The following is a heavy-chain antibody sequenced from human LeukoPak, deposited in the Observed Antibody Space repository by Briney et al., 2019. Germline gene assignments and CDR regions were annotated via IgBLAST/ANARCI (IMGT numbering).Heavy chain of an antibody. CDR1: GFAFSNYP. V-gene: IGHV3-30-3*01. J-gene: IGHJ3*02. Sequence: GGSLRLSCAASGFAFSNYPMHWVRQAPGKGLDWVALISYDVDNKYYADSVKGRFTIFRDNSKNTLYLQINSLRAEDTAIYYCARAWGYDSFDIWGQGTMVTVSS. D-gene: IGHD7-27*01. CDR2: ISYDVDNK. CDR3: ARAWGYDSFDI.